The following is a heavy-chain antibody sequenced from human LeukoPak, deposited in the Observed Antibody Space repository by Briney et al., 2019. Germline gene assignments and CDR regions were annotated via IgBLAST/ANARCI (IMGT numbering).Heavy chain of an antibody. CDR2: ISGGNGNT. D-gene: IGHD3-9*01. Sequence: GASVKVSCKTSGYTFTNFGIGWVRQAPGQGLEWMGWISGGNGNTDYPQTLQDRFTMTTDTSTNTAYMELRNLRSDDTAVYYCATIPSGELVTGYYGLDYWGQGTLVTVSS. CDR1: GYTFTNFG. CDR3: ATIPSGELVTGYYGLDY. J-gene: IGHJ4*02. V-gene: IGHV1-18*01.